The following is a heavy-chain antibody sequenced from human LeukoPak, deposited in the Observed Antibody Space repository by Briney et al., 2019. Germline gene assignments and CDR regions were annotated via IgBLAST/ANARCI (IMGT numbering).Heavy chain of an antibody. CDR2: INPNSGGT. V-gene: IGHV1-2*02. CDR1: GYTFSGYY. CDR3: ARLGYSSGSDY. D-gene: IGHD6-19*01. Sequence: ASVKVSCNASGYTFSGYYMHWVRQAPGQGLEWMGWINPNSGGTNYAQKFQGRVTMTRDTSISTAYMEMRRLRSDDTAVYYCARLGYSSGSDYWGQGTLVTVSS. J-gene: IGHJ4*02.